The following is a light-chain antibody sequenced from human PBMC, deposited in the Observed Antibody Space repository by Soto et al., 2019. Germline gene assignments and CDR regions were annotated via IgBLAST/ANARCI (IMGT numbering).Light chain of an antibody. CDR1: QSVSSN. CDR3: LQYNNWPYT. CDR2: GAS. J-gene: IGKJ2*01. V-gene: IGKV3-15*01. Sequence: EKVMTQSPATLSVSPGEAATLSCRASQSVSSNLAWYQQKPGQPPMLLIYGASTRATGIPARLTGSGSGTEFTLTISSLQSEDFAVYYCLQYNNWPYTFGQGTKVDIK.